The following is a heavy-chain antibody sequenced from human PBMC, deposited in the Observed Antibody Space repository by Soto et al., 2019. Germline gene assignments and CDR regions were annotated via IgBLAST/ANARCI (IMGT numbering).Heavy chain of an antibody. CDR3: AKLPSPRTVGVDFFFEF. Sequence: GGSLRLSCAASGFTFSSYTMTWVRQTPGQGLEWVSVISGSGGATYYADSVKGRFTVSRDNSKNTLYLQMNSMRADDTAVYYSAKLPSPRTVGVDFFFEFWGQGTLVTVSS. CDR1: GFTFSSYT. V-gene: IGHV3-23*01. J-gene: IGHJ4*02. CDR2: ISGSGGAT. D-gene: IGHD1-26*01.